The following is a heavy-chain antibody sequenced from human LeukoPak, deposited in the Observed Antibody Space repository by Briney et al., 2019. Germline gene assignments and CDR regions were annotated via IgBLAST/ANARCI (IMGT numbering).Heavy chain of an antibody. CDR1: GFTLSSYE. Sequence: GGSLRLSCTVSGFTLSSYEMSWIRQAPGKGLEWVSSIDYSGGSSYYADSVKGRFTISRDDSKNTLYLQMNSLRAEDTAVYYCARGGGYCREIDYWGQGTLVTVSS. J-gene: IGHJ4*02. CDR3: ARGGGYCREIDY. D-gene: IGHD5-12*01. CDR2: IDYSGGSS. V-gene: IGHV3-23*01.